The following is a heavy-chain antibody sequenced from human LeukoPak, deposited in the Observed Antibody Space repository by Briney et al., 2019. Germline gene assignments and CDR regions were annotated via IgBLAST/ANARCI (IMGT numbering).Heavy chain of an antibody. Sequence: SETLSLTCTVSGGSISSSSYYWGWIRQPPGKGLEWIGSIYYSGSTYYNPSLKSRVTISVDTSKNQFSLKLSSVTAADTAVYYCARHRAVSVVGNFYFDYWGQGTLVTVSS. D-gene: IGHD1-26*01. V-gene: IGHV4-39*01. CDR2: IYYSGST. CDR1: GGSISSSSYY. J-gene: IGHJ4*02. CDR3: ARHRAVSVVGNFYFDY.